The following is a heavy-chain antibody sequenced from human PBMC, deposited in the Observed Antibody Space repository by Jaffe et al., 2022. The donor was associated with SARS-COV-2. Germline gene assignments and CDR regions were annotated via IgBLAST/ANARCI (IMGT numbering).Heavy chain of an antibody. CDR1: GYTFTGYY. J-gene: IGHJ6*02. CDR3: ARADPHDYSYAMDV. CDR2: INPNSGIF. V-gene: IGHV1-2*04. Sequence: QVQLVQSGAEVKKPGASVKVSCKASGYTFTGYYIHWVRQAPGQGLEWMGWINPNSGIFKYAQKFQGWVTMTRDTSISTAYMELNRLRSSDDTAVYYCARADPHDYSYAMDVWGQGTTVTVSS.